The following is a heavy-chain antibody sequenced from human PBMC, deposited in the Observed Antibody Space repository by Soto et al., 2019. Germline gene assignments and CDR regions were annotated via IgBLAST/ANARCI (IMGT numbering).Heavy chain of an antibody. Sequence: SETLSLTCAVYGGSFSGYYWSWIRQPPGKGLEWIGEINHSGSTNYNPSLKSRVTISVDTSKNQFSLKLSSVTAADTAVYYCARGLGRGYSYGYGARFDPWGQGTLVTAPQ. CDR1: GGSFSGYY. CDR2: INHSGST. V-gene: IGHV4-34*01. J-gene: IGHJ5*02. CDR3: ARGLGRGYSYGYGARFDP. D-gene: IGHD5-18*01.